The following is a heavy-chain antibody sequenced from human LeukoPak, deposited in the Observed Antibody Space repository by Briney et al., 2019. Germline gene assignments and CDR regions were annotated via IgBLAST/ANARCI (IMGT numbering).Heavy chain of an antibody. J-gene: IGHJ5*02. CDR1: GNTFGTYW. V-gene: IGHV5-51*01. CDR2: IFPRTSEV. Sequence: GESLKISCKAVGNTFGTYWVGWVRQMPGKGLEYMGIIFPRTSEVRYGPAFQGQVTISADKSLSTAYLQWTGLKASDTAMYYCARHTGRPQAGWFDPWGQGTLVTVSA. D-gene: IGHD3-10*01. CDR3: ARHTGRPQAGWFDP.